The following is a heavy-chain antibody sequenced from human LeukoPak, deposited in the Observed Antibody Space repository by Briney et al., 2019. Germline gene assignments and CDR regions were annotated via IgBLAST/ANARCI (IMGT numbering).Heavy chain of an antibody. D-gene: IGHD4-23*01. V-gene: IGHV1-46*01. CDR1: GYSFTSYY. Sequence: ASETVSRKASGYSFTSYYIHWVRQAPGQGLEWMGIINPSGGCTSYAQQFQGRVTRTRDTSTSTVYMEMSSLRSEDTAVYYCARQGTTVVAPPYSWFDPWGQGTLVIVSS. J-gene: IGHJ5*02. CDR2: INPSGGCT. CDR3: ARQGTTVVAPPYSWFDP.